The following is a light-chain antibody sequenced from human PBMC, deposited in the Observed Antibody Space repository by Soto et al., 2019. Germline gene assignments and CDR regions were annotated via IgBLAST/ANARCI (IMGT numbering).Light chain of an antibody. CDR3: AAWDGSLNGWV. J-gene: IGLJ3*02. CDR2: SND. CDR1: SSSIGSNT. Sequence: QSVLTQAPSASGTPGQRVTISCSGSSSSIGSNTVSWYQQVPGTAPKLLIHSNDQRPSGVPDRFSGSKSGTSASLAIGGLQSEDEADYYCAAWDGSLNGWVFGGGTKLTVL. V-gene: IGLV1-44*01.